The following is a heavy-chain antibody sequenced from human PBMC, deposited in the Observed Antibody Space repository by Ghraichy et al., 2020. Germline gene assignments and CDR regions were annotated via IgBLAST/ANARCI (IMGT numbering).Heavy chain of an antibody. Sequence: ASVKVSCKTSGYTFTNYDINWVRQATGQGLEWMGWMNPNSGNTGYIQKFQGRVTMTRNTSINTAYMELSSLRSEDTAVYYCARDYSGSGSYPYYWGYGILVTVSS. CDR3: ARDYSGSGSYPYY. CDR1: GYTFTNYD. V-gene: IGHV1-8*01. D-gene: IGHD3-10*01. CDR2: MNPNSGNT. J-gene: IGHJ4*01.